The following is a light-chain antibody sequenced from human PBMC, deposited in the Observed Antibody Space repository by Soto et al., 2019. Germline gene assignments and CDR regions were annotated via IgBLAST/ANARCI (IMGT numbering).Light chain of an antibody. Sequence: IVMTQSPATLSVSPGERATFSCRASQSVSSYLAWYQQKPGQAPRLLIYDASNRATGIPARFSGSGSGTDFTLTISSLEPEDFAVYYCQQRSNWPPWTFGQGTKVDIK. J-gene: IGKJ1*01. CDR2: DAS. CDR1: QSVSSY. CDR3: QQRSNWPPWT. V-gene: IGKV3-11*01.